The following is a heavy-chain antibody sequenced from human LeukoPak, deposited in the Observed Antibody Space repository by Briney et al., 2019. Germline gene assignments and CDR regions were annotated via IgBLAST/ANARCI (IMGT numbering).Heavy chain of an antibody. CDR1: GDSTSSDRYY. CDR2: IYYSGST. Sequence: SETLSLTRTVSGDSTSSDRYYGGWVRQPPGKGLEWIGNIYYSGSTYYNPSLKSRVTMSVDTSKNQFFLKLNSVTAADTAVYYCARGRPYSGGYHLDYWGQGTLVTVSA. J-gene: IGHJ4*02. D-gene: IGHD1-26*01. V-gene: IGHV4-39*01. CDR3: ARGRPYSGGYHLDY.